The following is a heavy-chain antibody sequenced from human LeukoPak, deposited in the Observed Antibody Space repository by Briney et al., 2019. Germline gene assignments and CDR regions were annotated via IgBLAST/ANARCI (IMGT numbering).Heavy chain of an antibody. CDR3: ARGDCSGGSCYLSLTTIDY. CDR1: GGSISSSSDY. CDR2: IYYHENT. V-gene: IGHV4-39*01. J-gene: IGHJ4*02. D-gene: IGHD2-15*01. Sequence: SETLSLTCTVSGGSISSSSDYWGWIRQAPGKGLEWIGSIYYHENTYYNSSLKSRVTISVDTSKNQFSLKLNSVTAADTAVYYCARGDCSGGSCYLSLTTIDYWGQGTLVTVSS.